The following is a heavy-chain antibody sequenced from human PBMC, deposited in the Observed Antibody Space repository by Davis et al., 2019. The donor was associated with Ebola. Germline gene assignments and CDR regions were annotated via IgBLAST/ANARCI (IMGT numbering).Heavy chain of an antibody. D-gene: IGHD1-1*01. J-gene: IGHJ6*02. Sequence: GESLKISCKGSGYSFTSYWIGWVRQMPGKGLEWMGIIYPGDSDTRYSPSFQGQVTISADKSISTAYLQWSSLKASDTAMYYCAGYWNPPPYYYGMDVWGQGTTVTVSS. CDR1: GYSFTSYW. CDR2: IYPGDSDT. CDR3: AGYWNPPPYYYGMDV. V-gene: IGHV5-51*01.